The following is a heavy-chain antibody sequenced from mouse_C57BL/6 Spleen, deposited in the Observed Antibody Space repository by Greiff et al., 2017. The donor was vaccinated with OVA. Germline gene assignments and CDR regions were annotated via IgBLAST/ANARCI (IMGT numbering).Heavy chain of an antibody. CDR1: GYAFTNYL. J-gene: IGHJ2*01. V-gene: IGHV1-54*01. CDR3: ARSGTTVVATDY. D-gene: IGHD1-1*01. CDR2: INPGSGGT. Sequence: VKLQESGAELVRPGTSVKVSCKASGYAFTNYLIEWVKQRPGQGLEWIGVINPGSGGTKYNEKFKGKATLTADKSSSTAYMQLSSLTSDDSAGYFCARSGTTVVATDYWGQGTTLTVSS.